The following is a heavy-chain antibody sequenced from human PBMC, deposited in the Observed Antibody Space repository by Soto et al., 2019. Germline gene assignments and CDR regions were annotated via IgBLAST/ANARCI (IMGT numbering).Heavy chain of an antibody. CDR3: ATSHQLSSSSSVYYYYYMDV. D-gene: IGHD6-6*01. J-gene: IGHJ6*03. CDR2: FDPEDGET. Sequence: ASVKVSCKVSGYTLTELSMHWVRQAPGKGLEWMGGFDPEDGETIYAQKFQGRVTMTEDTSTDTAYMELSSLRSEDTAVYYCATSHQLSSSSSVYYYYYMDVWGKGTTVTVSS. V-gene: IGHV1-24*01. CDR1: GYTLTELS.